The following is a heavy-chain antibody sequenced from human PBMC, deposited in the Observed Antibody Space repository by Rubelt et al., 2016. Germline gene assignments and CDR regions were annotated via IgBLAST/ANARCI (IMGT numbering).Heavy chain of an antibody. CDR3: ANSVAAADSYYYYYGMDV. V-gene: IGHV1-69*01. CDR1: GGTFSSYA. D-gene: IGHD6-13*01. Sequence: QVQLVQSGAEVKKPGSSVKVSCKASGGTFSSYAISWVRQAPGQGLEWMGGIIPIFGTANYAQKFQGRVTITADESTSSAYMELSSLRAEDTAVYYCANSVAAADSYYYYYGMDVWGQGTTVTVSS. J-gene: IGHJ6*02. CDR2: IIPIFGTA.